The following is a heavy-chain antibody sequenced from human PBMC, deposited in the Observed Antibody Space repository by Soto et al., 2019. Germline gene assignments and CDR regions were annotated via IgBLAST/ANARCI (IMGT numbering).Heavy chain of an antibody. J-gene: IGHJ4*02. V-gene: IGHV4-59*08. D-gene: IGHD3-10*01. Sequence: SETLSLTCTVSGDSIRSYYWSWIRQPPGKGLEWIGYIYDSGSPYYNPSLKSRLTISIDKSKKQFSLRLSSVTAADTAVYCCARGAPRGIIHDFDSWGQGSLVTVSS. CDR2: IYDSGSP. CDR3: ARGAPRGIIHDFDS. CDR1: GDSIRSYY.